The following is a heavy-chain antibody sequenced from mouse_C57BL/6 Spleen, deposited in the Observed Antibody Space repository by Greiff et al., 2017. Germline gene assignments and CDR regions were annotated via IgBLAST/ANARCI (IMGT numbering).Heavy chain of an antibody. D-gene: IGHD3-2*02. J-gene: IGHJ3*01. CDR2: IDPSDSDT. V-gene: IGHV1-52*01. Sequence: QVQLQQPGAELVRPGSSVKLSCKASGYTFTSYWMHWVKQRPIQGLEWIGNIDPSDSDTHYNQKFKDKATLTVDKSSSTAYMQLSSLTSEDSAVYYCAREDSGSPFAYWGQGTLVTVSA. CDR3: AREDSGSPFAY. CDR1: GYTFTSYW.